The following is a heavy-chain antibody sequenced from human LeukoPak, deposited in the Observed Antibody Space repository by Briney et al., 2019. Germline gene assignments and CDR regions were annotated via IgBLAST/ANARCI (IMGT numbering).Heavy chain of an antibody. CDR1: GFTFSSYA. CDR2: ISGSGGST. Sequence: GGSLRLSCAASGFTFSSYAMSWVRQAPGKGLEWVSAISGSGGSTYYADSVKGRFTISRDNSKNTLYLQMNSLRAEDTAVHYCARPGLRYFDWLFQNWFDPWGQGTLVTVSS. CDR3: ARPGLRYFDWLFQNWFDP. D-gene: IGHD3-9*01. V-gene: IGHV3-23*01. J-gene: IGHJ5*02.